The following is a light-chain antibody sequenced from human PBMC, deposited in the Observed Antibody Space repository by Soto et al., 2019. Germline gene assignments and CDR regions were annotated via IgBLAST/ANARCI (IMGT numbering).Light chain of an antibody. Sequence: QSVLNQPASVSGSPGQSTTISCTGTSSDIGGYNYVSWYQHHPGKAPKLIIYDVSNRPSGVSNRFSGSKSGNTASLSVSGLQAEDEADYYCSSYTSSGTLGIFGTGTKVTVL. V-gene: IGLV2-14*03. J-gene: IGLJ1*01. CDR2: DVS. CDR3: SSYTSSGTLGI. CDR1: SSDIGGYNY.